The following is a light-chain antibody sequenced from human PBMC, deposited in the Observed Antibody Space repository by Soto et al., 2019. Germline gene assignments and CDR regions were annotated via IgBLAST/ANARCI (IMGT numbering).Light chain of an antibody. CDR1: SSDIGGYIL. CDR3: GSYVGSDTYVI. V-gene: IGLV2-23*01. J-gene: IGLJ2*01. Sequence: QSALTQPASVSGSPGQSITISCTGTSSDIGGYILVSWYQQEPGKAPKLMIYEGSKRPSGVSNRFSGSKSGNTASLTISGLQAEDEAHYYCGSYVGSDTYVIFGGGTKLTVL. CDR2: EGS.